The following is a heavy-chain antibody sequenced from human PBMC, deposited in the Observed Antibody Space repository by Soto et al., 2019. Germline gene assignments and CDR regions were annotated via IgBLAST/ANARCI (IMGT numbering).Heavy chain of an antibody. J-gene: IGHJ4*02. Sequence: QVQLVESGGGVVQPGRSLRLSCAASGFTFSSYAMHWVRQAPGKGLEWVAVISYDGSNKYYADSVKGRFTISRDNSKNTLYLQMNILRAEDTAVYYCARDRGAFDYWGQVTLVTVSS. CDR1: GFTFSSYA. V-gene: IGHV3-30-3*01. CDR3: ARDRGAFDY. D-gene: IGHD3-10*01. CDR2: ISYDGSNK.